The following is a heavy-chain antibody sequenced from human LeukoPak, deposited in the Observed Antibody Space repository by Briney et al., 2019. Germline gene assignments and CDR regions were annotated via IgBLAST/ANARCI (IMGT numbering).Heavy chain of an antibody. CDR2: ISGSGGST. J-gene: IGHJ4*02. CDR1: GFTFSSYA. V-gene: IGHV3-23*01. Sequence: GGSLRLSCAASGFTFSSYAMSWVHQAPGKGLAWVSAISGSGGSTYYADSVKGRFTISRDNSKNTLYLQMNSLRAEDTAVYYCAKDIQIVVVPAAINYWGQGTLVTVSS. CDR3: AKDIQIVVVPAAINY. D-gene: IGHD2-2*02.